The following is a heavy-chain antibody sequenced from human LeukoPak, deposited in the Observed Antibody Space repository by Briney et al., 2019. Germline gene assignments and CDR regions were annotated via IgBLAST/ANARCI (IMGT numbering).Heavy chain of an antibody. D-gene: IGHD3-3*01. CDR3: SLVLRFLEWLFRGYYYMDV. V-gene: IGHV1-69*05. CDR1: GGTFSSYA. CDR2: IIPIFGTA. J-gene: IGHJ6*03. Sequence: SVKVSCKASGGTFSSYAISWVRQAPGQGLEWMGGIIPIFGTANYAQKFQGRVTITTDESTSTANVELSSLRSEDTAVYYYSLVLRFLEWLFRGYYYMDVWGKGTTVTVSS.